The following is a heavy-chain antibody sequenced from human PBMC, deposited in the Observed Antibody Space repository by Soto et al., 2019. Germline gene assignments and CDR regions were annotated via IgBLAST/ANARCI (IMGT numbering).Heavy chain of an antibody. CDR2: INAGNGNT. CDR1: GYTFTSYA. J-gene: IGHJ2*01. V-gene: IGHV1-3*01. D-gene: IGHD6-19*01. CDR3: ARAHPQKWLTYWYFDL. Sequence: QVQLVQSGAEVKKPGASVKVSCKASGYTFTSYAMHWVRQAPGQRLEWMGWINAGNGNTKYSQKFQGRVTITRDTSASTAYMERSSLRSEDTAVYYCARAHPQKWLTYWYFDLWGRGTLVTVSS.